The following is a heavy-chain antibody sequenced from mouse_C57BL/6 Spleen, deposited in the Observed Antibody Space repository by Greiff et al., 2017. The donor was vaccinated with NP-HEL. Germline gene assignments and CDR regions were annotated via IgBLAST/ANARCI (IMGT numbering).Heavy chain of an antibody. CDR3: ARSPRDY. Sequence: QVQLKQPGAELVRPGSSVKLSCKASGYTFTSYWMHWVKQRPIQGLEWIGNIDPSDSETHYNQKFKDKATLTVDKSSRTAYMQLSSLTSEDSAVYYCARSPRDYWGQGTTLTVAS. CDR1: GYTFTSYW. J-gene: IGHJ2*01. CDR2: IDPSDSET. V-gene: IGHV1-52*01.